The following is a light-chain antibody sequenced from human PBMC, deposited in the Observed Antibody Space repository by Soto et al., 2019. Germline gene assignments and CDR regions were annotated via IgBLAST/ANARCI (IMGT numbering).Light chain of an antibody. Sequence: DIQMTQSPSSLSASVGDRVTITCRASQGISNYVAWYQQKPGKVPKLLIYAASTLQSGVPSRFSGSGSGTDFNLTISSLQPEDVATYYCQKYNSAPPLFGGGTKVEIK. CDR1: QGISNY. J-gene: IGKJ4*01. CDR3: QKYNSAPPL. V-gene: IGKV1-27*01. CDR2: AAS.